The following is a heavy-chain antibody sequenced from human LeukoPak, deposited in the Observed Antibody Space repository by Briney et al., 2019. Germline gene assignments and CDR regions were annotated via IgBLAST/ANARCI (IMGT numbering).Heavy chain of an antibody. CDR1: GGSISSSY. Sequence: PSETLSLTCTVSGGSISSSYWSWIRQPPGKGLEWIGCIYNSGSTNYNPSLKSRVTISVDMSKNQFSLKLSSVTAADTAVYYCARVGWSGSSGFLDYWGQGTLVTVSS. V-gene: IGHV4-59*01. J-gene: IGHJ4*02. CDR2: IYNSGST. D-gene: IGHD3-22*01. CDR3: ARVGWSGSSGFLDY.